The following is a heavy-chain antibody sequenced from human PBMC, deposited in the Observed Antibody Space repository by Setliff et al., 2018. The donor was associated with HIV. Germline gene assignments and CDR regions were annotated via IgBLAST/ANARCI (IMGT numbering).Heavy chain of an antibody. Sequence: GSGPTLVNPTQTLTLTCTFSGFSLSTSGMRVTWIRQPPGRALEWLARIDWDDDKFYSTSLKTRLTISKDTSKNQVVLTMTNMDPVDTATYYCARGPYGPPDAFDIWGQGTVVTVSS. CDR1: GFSLSTSGMR. V-gene: IGHV2-70*04. CDR2: IDWDDDK. J-gene: IGHJ3*02. CDR3: ARGPYGPPDAFDI. D-gene: IGHD3-10*01.